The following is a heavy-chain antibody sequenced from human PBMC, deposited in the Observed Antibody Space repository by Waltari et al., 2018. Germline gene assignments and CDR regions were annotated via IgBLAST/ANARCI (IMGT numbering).Heavy chain of an antibody. CDR1: GYTFTGYY. Sequence: QVQLVQSGAEVKKPGASVKVSCKASGYTFTGYYLHWVRQAPGQGLEWMGWINPNSGGTNYAQKFQGRVTMTRDTSISTAYMELSRLRSDDTAVYYCARVTRPIAVAGTFDYWGQGTLVTVSS. D-gene: IGHD6-19*01. J-gene: IGHJ4*02. CDR3: ARVTRPIAVAGTFDY. CDR2: INPNSGGT. V-gene: IGHV1-2*02.